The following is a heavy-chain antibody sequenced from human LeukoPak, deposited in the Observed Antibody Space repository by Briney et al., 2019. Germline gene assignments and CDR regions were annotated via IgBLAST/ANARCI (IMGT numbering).Heavy chain of an antibody. D-gene: IGHD6-19*01. Sequence: PGGSLRLSCAASGVTLSSYAMSWARQAPGKGLEWVSGISSSGSGGNTYYADSVKGRFTISRDNSKNTLYLQMNSLRAEDTAVYYCATTPLWLVYFDYWGQGTLVTVSS. J-gene: IGHJ4*02. CDR1: GVTLSSYA. CDR3: ATTPLWLVYFDY. CDR2: ISSSGSGGNT. V-gene: IGHV3-23*01.